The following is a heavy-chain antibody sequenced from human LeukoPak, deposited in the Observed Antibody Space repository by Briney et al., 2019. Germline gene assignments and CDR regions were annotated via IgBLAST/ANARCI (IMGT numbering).Heavy chain of an antibody. V-gene: IGHV3-21*01. D-gene: IGHD6-13*01. J-gene: IGHJ4*02. CDR3: ARGAAARRTYYFDY. CDR2: ISSSSSYI. CDR1: GFTFSSYS. Sequence: PGGSLRLSCAASGFTFSSYSMNWVRQAPGKGLEWVSSISSSSSYIYYADSVKGRFTISRDNAKNSLYLQMNSLRAEDTAVYYCARGAAARRTYYFDYWGQGTLVTVSS.